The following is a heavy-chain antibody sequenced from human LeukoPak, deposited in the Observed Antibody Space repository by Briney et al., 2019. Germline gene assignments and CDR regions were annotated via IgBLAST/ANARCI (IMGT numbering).Heavy chain of an antibody. CDR2: IKQDGGEK. CDR1: GFTFSSYA. V-gene: IGHV3-7*01. CDR3: ARLTTVTTFDS. Sequence: GGSLRLSCAASGFTFSSYAMSWVRQAPGKGLEWVANIKQDGGEKYYVDSVKGRFTISRDNAKNSLYLQMDSLRAEDTAMYYCARLTTVTTFDSWGQGTLVTVSS. J-gene: IGHJ4*02. D-gene: IGHD4-17*01.